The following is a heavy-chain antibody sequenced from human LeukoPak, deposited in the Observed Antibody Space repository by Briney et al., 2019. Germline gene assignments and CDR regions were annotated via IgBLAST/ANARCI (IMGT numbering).Heavy chain of an antibody. D-gene: IGHD1-26*01. CDR3: ASSIVGATTGFDY. J-gene: IGHJ4*02. CDR2: IYYSGST. CDR1: GGSISSYY. V-gene: IGHV4-59*01. Sequence: SETLSLTCTVSGGSISSYYWSWIRQPPGKGLEWIGYIYYSGSTNYNPSLKSRVTISVDTSKNQFSLKLSSVTAADTAVYYCASSIVGATTGFDYWGQGILVTVSS.